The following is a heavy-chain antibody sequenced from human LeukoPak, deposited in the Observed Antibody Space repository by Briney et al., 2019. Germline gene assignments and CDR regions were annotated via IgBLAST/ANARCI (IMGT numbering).Heavy chain of an antibody. CDR1: GGSVSSGSYY. J-gene: IGHJ5*02. CDR2: IYYSGST. V-gene: IGHV4-61*01. CDR3: ARDYGSGNYRYLNWFDP. D-gene: IGHD3-10*01. Sequence: SETLSLTCSVSGGSVSSGSYYWSWIRQPPGKGLEWIGYIYYSGSTNYNPSLKNRVTISVDTSKNQFSLKLSSVTAADTAVYYYARDYGSGNYRYLNWFDPWGQGILVTVSS.